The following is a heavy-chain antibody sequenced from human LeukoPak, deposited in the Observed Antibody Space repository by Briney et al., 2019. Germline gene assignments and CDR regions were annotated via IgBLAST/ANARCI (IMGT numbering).Heavy chain of an antibody. D-gene: IGHD3-22*01. CDR3: ARGGHNYYDSSGYQYYFDY. J-gene: IGHJ4*02. CDR1: GFTFSSYS. Sequence: PGGSLRLSCAASGFTFSSYSMNWVRQAPGKGLEWVSSISSSSSYIYYTDSVKGRFTISRGNAKNSLFLQMNSLRAEDAAVYYCARGGHNYYDSSGYQYYFDYWGQGTLVTVSS. V-gene: IGHV3-21*01. CDR2: ISSSSSYI.